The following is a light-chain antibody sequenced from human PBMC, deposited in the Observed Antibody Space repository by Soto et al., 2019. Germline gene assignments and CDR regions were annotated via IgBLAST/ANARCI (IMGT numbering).Light chain of an antibody. CDR2: WAS. CDR1: QSLLFSSDNRNN. CDR3: HQHHSTPYT. V-gene: IGKV4-1*01. Sequence: IVMTQSPDSLAVSLGERATINCKSSQSLLFSSDNRNNLTWYQQKPGQPPKLLLSWASTRESGVPDRFSGSGSGTDFTLTISSLQAEDVAVYYCHQHHSTPYTFGQGTKLEIK. J-gene: IGKJ2*01.